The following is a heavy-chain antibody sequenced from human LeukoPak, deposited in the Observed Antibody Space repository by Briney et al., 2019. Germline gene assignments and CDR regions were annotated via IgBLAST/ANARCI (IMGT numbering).Heavy chain of an antibody. CDR3: AKGGYSSGYAISYYYYYYMDV. CDR1: GFTFSSYG. V-gene: IGHV3-30*02. CDR2: IRYDESNK. D-gene: IGHD6-19*01. Sequence: SGGSLTLSCAASGFTFSSYGMHWVRQAPGKGLEWVAFIRYDESNKYYADSVKGRFTISRDNSKNTLYLQMNSLRAEDTAVCYCAKGGYSSGYAISYYYYYYMDVWGKGTTVTISS. J-gene: IGHJ6*03.